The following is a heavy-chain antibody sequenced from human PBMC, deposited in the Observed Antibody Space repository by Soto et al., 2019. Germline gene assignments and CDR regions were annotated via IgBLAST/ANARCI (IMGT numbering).Heavy chain of an antibody. CDR2: IDWDDDK. D-gene: IGHD2-21*01. Sequence: SGPTLVNPTQTLTLTCTFSGFSLSTSGMCVSWIRQPPGKALEWLALIDWDDDKYYSTSLKTRLTISKDTSKNQVVLTMTNMETVEKATYYCARNPPWVPCSFDYWGPGTLVTVSS. V-gene: IGHV2-70*01. CDR1: GFSLSTSGMC. J-gene: IGHJ4*02. CDR3: ARNPPWVPCSFDY.